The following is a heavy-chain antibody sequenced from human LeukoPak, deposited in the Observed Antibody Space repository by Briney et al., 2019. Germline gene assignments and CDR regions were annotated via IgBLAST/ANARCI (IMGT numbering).Heavy chain of an antibody. J-gene: IGHJ5*02. V-gene: IGHV3-21*01. D-gene: IGHD3-22*01. Sequence: GGSLRLSCSASGFPVISYSMNWVRQAPGKGLGWGSSISRSGNYIFYADSVKGRFTISKDNAENSLFLQMNSLTAEDTAVYYCARVHYYDSSGYYAWGQGALVTVSS. CDR3: ARVHYYDSSGYYA. CDR1: GFPVISYS. CDR2: ISRSGNYI.